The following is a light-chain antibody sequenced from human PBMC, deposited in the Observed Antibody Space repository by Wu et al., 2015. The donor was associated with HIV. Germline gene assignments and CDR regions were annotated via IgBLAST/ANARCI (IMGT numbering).Light chain of an antibody. Sequence: EIVLTQSPDTLSASPGERATLSCRASRSVSRFLAWYRHKPGQAPRVLIYDTSNRAAGIPTRFSGSGFGTDFTLTISSLEPEDFAVYYCHQRTTWPRTFGQGPRWKSN. CDR1: RSVSRF. CDR3: HQRTTWPRT. V-gene: IGKV3-11*01. CDR2: DTS. J-gene: IGKJ1*01.